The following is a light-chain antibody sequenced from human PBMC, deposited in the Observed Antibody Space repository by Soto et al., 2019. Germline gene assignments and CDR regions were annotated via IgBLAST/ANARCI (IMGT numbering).Light chain of an antibody. V-gene: IGKV3D-20*02. CDR2: DAS. CDR3: QQRSNWAT. CDR1: QSVSSSY. J-gene: IGKJ3*01. Sequence: EIMLTQSPGTLSLSQGERATLSCRASQSVSSSYLAWYQQKPGQAPRLLIYDASNRATGIPARFSGSGSVTDFTLTISSLEPEDFAVYYCQQRSNWATFGPGTKVDIK.